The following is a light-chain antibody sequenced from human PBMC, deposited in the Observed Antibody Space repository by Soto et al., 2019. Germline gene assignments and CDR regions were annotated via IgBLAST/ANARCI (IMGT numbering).Light chain of an antibody. CDR3: QQSYSTPYT. Sequence: DLQMTQSPSSLSASVGDRVTITCRASQSISTYLNWYQEKPGKAPKLLIYAASSLQSGVSSRFGGSGSGTDFTLTINSLQPEDFATYYCQQSYSTPYTFGQGTKLEIK. CDR1: QSISTY. J-gene: IGKJ2*01. CDR2: AAS. V-gene: IGKV1-39*01.